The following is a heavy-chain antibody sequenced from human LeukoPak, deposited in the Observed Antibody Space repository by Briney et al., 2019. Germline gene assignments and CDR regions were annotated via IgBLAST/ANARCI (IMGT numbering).Heavy chain of an antibody. D-gene: IGHD3-16*01. J-gene: IGHJ4*02. CDR2: ISSSSSYT. V-gene: IGHV3-21*01. CDR1: GFTFSSYS. CDR3: ARDAGRGDY. Sequence: GGSLRLSCAASGFTFSSYSMNWVRQAPGKGLEWVSSISSSSSYTYYADSVKGRFTTSRDNAKNSLYLQMNSLRAEDTAVYYCARDAGRGDYWGQGALVTVSS.